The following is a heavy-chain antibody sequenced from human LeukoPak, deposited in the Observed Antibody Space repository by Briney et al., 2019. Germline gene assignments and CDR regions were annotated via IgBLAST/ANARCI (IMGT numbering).Heavy chain of an antibody. D-gene: IGHD3-10*01. CDR2: IYTSGST. CDR1: GGSISGDY. J-gene: IGHJ6*03. CDR3: AREDSGSYYNYYYFYMDV. Sequence: SETLSLTCTVSGGSISGDYWSWLRQPAGTGLEWIGRIYTSGSTIYNPSLKSRVTMSVDTSKNQFSLRLSSVTAADTAVYYCAREDSGSYYNYYYFYMDVWGKGTTVTISS. V-gene: IGHV4-4*07.